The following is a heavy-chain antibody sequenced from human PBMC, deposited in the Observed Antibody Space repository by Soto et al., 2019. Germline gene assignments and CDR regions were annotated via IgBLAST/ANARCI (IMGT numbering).Heavy chain of an antibody. CDR3: AKEKGNWFFEL. Sequence: QVQLVESGGGVVQPGRSLRLSCAASGFTFNNYGMHWVRQAPGEGLEWVAVISYDESGKFYADYVKGRFAISRDNSKNTLYLEMNRLRPEVTAVYYCAKEKGNWFFELWGRGTLVTVSS. CDR2: ISYDESGK. CDR1: GFTFNNYG. J-gene: IGHJ2*01. V-gene: IGHV3-30*18.